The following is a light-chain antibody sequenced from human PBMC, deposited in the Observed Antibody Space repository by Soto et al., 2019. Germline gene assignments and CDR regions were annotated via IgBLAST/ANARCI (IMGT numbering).Light chain of an antibody. J-gene: IGLJ1*01. V-gene: IGLV2-14*02. CDR1: RSDVGSYNL. CDR3: SSYTSSSTYV. CDR2: EVT. Sequence: QSALTQPASVSGSPGQSITISCTGTRSDVGSYNLVSWYQQHPGKAPKLMIYEVTKRPSGVSSRFSGSKSGNTASLTISGLQAEDEADYYCSSYTSSSTYVFGTGTKLTVL.